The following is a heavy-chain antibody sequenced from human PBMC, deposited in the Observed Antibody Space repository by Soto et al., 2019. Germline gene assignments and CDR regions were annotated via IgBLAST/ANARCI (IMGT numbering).Heavy chain of an antibody. CDR3: ARDKSLTTDFDY. Sequence: QVQLQESGPGLVKPSQTLSLTCSVSGASLSSGDSYWTWVRPPPGEGLEWIGYIHYRGTTYYNPSLKSRVTISVDTSKNQFSLKLSSVTAADTAVYFCARDKSLTTDFDYWGQGTLVTVSS. J-gene: IGHJ4*02. D-gene: IGHD3-22*01. CDR1: GASLSSGDSY. CDR2: IHYRGTT. V-gene: IGHV4-30-4*01.